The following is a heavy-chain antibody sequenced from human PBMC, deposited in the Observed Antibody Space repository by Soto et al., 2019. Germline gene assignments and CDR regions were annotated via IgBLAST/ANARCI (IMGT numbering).Heavy chain of an antibody. V-gene: IGHV3-23*01. J-gene: IGHJ3*02. CDR2: ISPSGDAT. CDR1: GLTYSSYA. CDR3: ATSARIVGSTGAFDI. Sequence: PGGSLRLSCAASGLTYSSYAMSWVRQAPGKGLEWVSAISPSGDATYYADSVKGRFTISRDNSKNTLCLQMNSLRAEDTALYYCATSARIVGSTGAFDIWGQGTMVTVS. D-gene: IGHD1-26*01.